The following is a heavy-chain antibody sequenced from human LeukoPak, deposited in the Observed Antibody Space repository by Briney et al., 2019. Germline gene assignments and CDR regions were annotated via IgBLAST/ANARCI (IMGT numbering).Heavy chain of an antibody. D-gene: IGHD7-27*01. CDR2: IYSGGST. CDR1: GFTVSSNY. Sequence: GGSLRLSCAASGFTVSSNYMSWVRQAQGKGLEWVSVIYSGGSTYYADSVKGRFTISRDNSKNTLYLQMNSLRAEDTAVYYCASPQLGIEGYWGQGTLVTVSS. J-gene: IGHJ4*02. V-gene: IGHV3-66*01. CDR3: ASPQLGIEGY.